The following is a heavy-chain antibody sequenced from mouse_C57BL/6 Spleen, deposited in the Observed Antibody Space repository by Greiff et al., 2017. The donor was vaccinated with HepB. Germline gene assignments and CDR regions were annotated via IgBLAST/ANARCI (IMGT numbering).Heavy chain of an antibody. V-gene: IGHV1-82*01. J-gene: IGHJ4*01. D-gene: IGHD2-10*01. CDR1: GYAFSSSW. CDR3: ARGGAYPYAMDY. CDR2: IYPGDGDT. Sequence: QVQLQQSGPELVKPGASVKISCKASGYAFSSSWMNWVKQRPGKGLEWIGRIYPGDGDTNYNGKFKGKATLTADKSSSTAYMQLSSLTSEDSAVYFCARGGAYPYAMDYWGQGTSVTVSS.